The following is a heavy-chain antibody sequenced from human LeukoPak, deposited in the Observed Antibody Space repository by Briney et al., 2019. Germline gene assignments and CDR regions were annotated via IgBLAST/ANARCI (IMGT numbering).Heavy chain of an antibody. V-gene: IGHV3-23*01. Sequence: PGGSLRLSCAVSGFTFSSYAMSWVRQAPGKGLEWVSAFSGGGGSTYYADSVKGRFTISRDNAKDSLYLQMNSLRAEDTAVYYCARNSNRYMDVWGKGTTVTVSS. D-gene: IGHD2/OR15-2a*01. J-gene: IGHJ6*03. CDR1: GFTFSSYA. CDR3: ARNSNRYMDV. CDR2: FSGGGGST.